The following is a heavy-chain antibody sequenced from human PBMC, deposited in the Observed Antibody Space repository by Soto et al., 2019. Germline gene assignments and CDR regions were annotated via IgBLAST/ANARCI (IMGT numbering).Heavy chain of an antibody. D-gene: IGHD6-19*01. Sequence: VASVKVSCKASGGTFSSYAISWVRQAPGQGLEWMGGIIPIFGTANYAQKFQGRVTITADKSTSTAYMELSSLRSEDTAVYYCARAVAGWPYYFDYWGQGTLVTVSS. CDR3: ARAVAGWPYYFDY. V-gene: IGHV1-69*06. J-gene: IGHJ4*02. CDR2: IIPIFGTA. CDR1: GGTFSSYA.